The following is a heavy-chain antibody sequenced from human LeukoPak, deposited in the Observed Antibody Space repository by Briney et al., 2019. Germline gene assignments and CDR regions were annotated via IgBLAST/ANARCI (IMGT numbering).Heavy chain of an antibody. J-gene: IGHJ4*02. V-gene: IGHV4-39*07. CDR3: ARASNLAAAGTVPNDD. CDR2: IYYSGST. CDR1: GGSISSSSYY. D-gene: IGHD6-13*01. Sequence: PSETLSLTCTVSGGSISSSSYYWGWIRQPPGKGLEWIGSIYYSGSTYYNPSLKSRVTISVDTSKNQFSLKLSSVTAADTAVYYCARASNLAAAGTVPNDDWGQGTLVTVSS.